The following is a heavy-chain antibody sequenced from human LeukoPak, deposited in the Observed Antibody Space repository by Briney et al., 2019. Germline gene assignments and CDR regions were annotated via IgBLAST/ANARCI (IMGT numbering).Heavy chain of an antibody. CDR2: INHSGST. CDR1: GGSFSGYY. J-gene: IGHJ3*02. D-gene: IGHD3-10*01. V-gene: IGHV4-34*01. Sequence: SETLSLTCAVYGGSFSGYYWSWIRQPPGKGLEWIGEINHSGSTNYNPSLKSRVTISVDTSKNQFSLKLSSVTAADTAVYYCARGFIQLLWFAEFGRAFDIWGQGTMVTVSS. CDR3: ARGFIQLLWFAEFGRAFDI.